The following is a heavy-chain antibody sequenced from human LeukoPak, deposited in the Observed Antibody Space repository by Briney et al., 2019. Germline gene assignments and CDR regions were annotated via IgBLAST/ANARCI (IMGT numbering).Heavy chain of an antibody. V-gene: IGHV1-69*13. J-gene: IGHJ4*02. CDR1: GYTFTSYG. CDR2: IIPIFGTA. CDR3: AVVLRYFDWFPLFDY. Sequence: SVKVSCKASGYTFTSYGISWVRQAPRQGLEWMGGIIPIFGTANYAQKFQGRVTITADESTSTAYMELSSLRSEDTAVYYCAVVLRYFDWFPLFDYWGQGTLVTVSS. D-gene: IGHD3-9*01.